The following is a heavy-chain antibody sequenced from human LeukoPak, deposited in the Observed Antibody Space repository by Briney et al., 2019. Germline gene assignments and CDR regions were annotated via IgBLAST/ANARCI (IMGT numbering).Heavy chain of an antibody. V-gene: IGHV5-51*01. J-gene: IGHJ4*02. CDR1: GYSFTSYW. CDR2: IYPGDSDT. CDR3: ARLGYCRSTSCYWAFDY. Sequence: PGEALKISWKGSGYSFTSYWIGLGRQLPGKGLGWVGIIYPGDSDTRYSTSFQGQVTISADKSISIAYLQWSSLKASDTAMYYCARLGYCRSTSCYWAFDYWGQGTLVTVSS. D-gene: IGHD2-2*01.